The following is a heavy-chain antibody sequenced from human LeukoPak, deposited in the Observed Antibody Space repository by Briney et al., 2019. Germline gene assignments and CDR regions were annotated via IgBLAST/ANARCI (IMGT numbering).Heavy chain of an antibody. V-gene: IGHV3-9*01. CDR3: AKGTGRYWTFFDS. D-gene: IGHD1-26*01. J-gene: IGHJ4*02. Sequence: GGSLRLSCAASGFTFDEYAMHWVRQAPGKGLGGVSGISWNGGSLDYVDSVKGRLTISRDNAKNSLYLQMNSLRPEDTALYFCAKGTGRYWTFFDSWGQGTHVIVSS. CDR2: ISWNGGSL. CDR1: GFTFDEYA.